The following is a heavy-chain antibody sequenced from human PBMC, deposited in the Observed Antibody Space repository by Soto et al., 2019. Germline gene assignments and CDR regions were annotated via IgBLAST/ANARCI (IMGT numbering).Heavy chain of an antibody. V-gene: IGHV2-26*01. J-gene: IGHJ4*02. CDR3: ARRVGTTPPNSFDY. CDR2: IFSNDET. CDR1: GFSLSNARMG. Sequence: QVTLKESGPVLVRPTETLTLTCTVSGFSLSNARMGVSWIRQPPGKALEWLAHIFSNDETSYNTSLKSRLTISTDTSKSQVVLTVTNMDAVDTATYYCARRVGTTPPNSFDYWGQGTLVTVSS. D-gene: IGHD1-26*01.